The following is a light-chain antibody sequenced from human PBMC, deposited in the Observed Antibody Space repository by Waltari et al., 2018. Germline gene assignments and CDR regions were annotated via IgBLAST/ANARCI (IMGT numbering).Light chain of an antibody. V-gene: IGKV1-5*03. Sequence: DIQMTQSPSTLSASVGDRVTITCRASQSISSWLAWYQQKPGKAPNLMIYKASSLERGVPSRFSGSGSWTEFTRTISSLQPDDFATYYCQQYNSYPFTFGPGTKVDIK. CDR1: QSISSW. CDR2: KAS. J-gene: IGKJ3*01. CDR3: QQYNSYPFT.